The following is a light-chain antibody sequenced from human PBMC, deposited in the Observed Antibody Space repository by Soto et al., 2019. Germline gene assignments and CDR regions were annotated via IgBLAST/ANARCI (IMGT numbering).Light chain of an antibody. CDR2: EAS. CDR1: EDITNH. J-gene: IGKJ3*01. Sequence: DIQMTQSPTPLSASVGARVTITCQASEDITNHLNWYQQKPGKAPELLIYEASNLETGVPSRFSGGGSGTHFTLTISSLQPEDIATYYCQQYGPYLLTFGPGTKVH. CDR3: QQYGPYLLT. V-gene: IGKV1-33*01.